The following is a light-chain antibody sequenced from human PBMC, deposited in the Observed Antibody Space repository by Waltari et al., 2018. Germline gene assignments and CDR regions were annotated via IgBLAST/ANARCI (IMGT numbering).Light chain of an antibody. J-gene: IGKJ1*01. CDR3: QHYVSLPAT. CDR1: QSISKS. V-gene: IGKV3-20*01. Sequence: EIVLTQSPDTLSFSPGESATLSCRASQSISKSLAWYQQKPGHAPRLLIYHASSRSTGIPDRFSGSGFGTDFSLTISRLEPEDFAVYYCQHYVSLPATFGQGTKLEIK. CDR2: HAS.